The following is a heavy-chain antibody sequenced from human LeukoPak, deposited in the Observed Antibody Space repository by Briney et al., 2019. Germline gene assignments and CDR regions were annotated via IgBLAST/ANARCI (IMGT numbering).Heavy chain of an antibody. V-gene: IGHV3-9*01. Sequence: GRSLRLSCAASGFTFDDYAMHWVRQAPGKGLEWVSGISWNSGSIGYADSVKGRFTISRDNAKNSLYLQMNSLRADDTALYYCAKAYSPDYYDSSGYSSPFDYWGQGTLVTVSS. CDR2: ISWNSGSI. CDR1: GFTFDDYA. CDR3: AKAYSPDYYDSSGYSSPFDY. D-gene: IGHD3-22*01. J-gene: IGHJ4*02.